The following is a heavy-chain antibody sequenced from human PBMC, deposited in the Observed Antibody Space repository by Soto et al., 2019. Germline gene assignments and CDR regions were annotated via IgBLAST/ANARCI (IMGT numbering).Heavy chain of an antibody. D-gene: IGHD2-2*01. CDR2: IIPILGIA. Sequence: QVPLVQSGAEVKKPGSSVKVSCKASGGTFSSYTISWVRQAPGQGLEWRGRIIPILGIANYAQKFQGRVTITADKSTSTAYMELSSLRAEDTAVYYCARDYCSSTSCSIWGQGTLVTVSS. CDR1: GGTFSSYT. J-gene: IGHJ4*02. CDR3: ARDYCSSTSCSI. V-gene: IGHV1-69*08.